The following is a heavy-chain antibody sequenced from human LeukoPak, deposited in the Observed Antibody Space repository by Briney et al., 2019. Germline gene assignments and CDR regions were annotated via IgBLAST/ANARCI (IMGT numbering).Heavy chain of an antibody. J-gene: IGHJ4*02. V-gene: IGHV3-53*01. CDR1: GFTVSSNY. Sequence: PGGSLRLSCAASGFTVSSNYMNWVRQAPGKGLEWVSVIYSGGSTFYADSVKGRFTISRDNSKNTLYLRMNTLRAEDTAVYYCAKRSDYGDDSNYFDYWGQGTLVTVSS. CDR3: AKRSDYGDDSNYFDY. CDR2: IYSGGST. D-gene: IGHD4-23*01.